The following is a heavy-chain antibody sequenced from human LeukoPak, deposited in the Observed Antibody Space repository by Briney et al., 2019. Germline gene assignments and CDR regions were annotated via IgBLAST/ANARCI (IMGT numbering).Heavy chain of an antibody. CDR1: GYTFTNYH. CDR3: ARDRGVPGPGNALDI. D-gene: IGHD2-8*01. V-gene: IGHV1-2*06. CDR2: VKPKSGDS. J-gene: IGHJ3*02. Sequence: ASVKVSCKASGYTFTNYHMHWVRQAPGQGLEWLGLVKPKSGDSDFVQKFRGRVTVTTDVSTTTIHMELSNLRSDDTAVYYCARDRGVPGPGNALDIWGQGTMVTVSS.